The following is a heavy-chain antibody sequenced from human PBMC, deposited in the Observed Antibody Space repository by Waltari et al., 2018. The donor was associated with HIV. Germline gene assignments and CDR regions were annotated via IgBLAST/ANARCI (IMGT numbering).Heavy chain of an antibody. Sequence: QVKLVQSGAEVKTPGASVKVSCKDSGHTFSDHYMHRERQAPGQGLEWMGWINPNSGGTRYAEKFQGRVTMTRDTSISTAYMELSRLRFDDTAVYYCARVFRGTVNYFDSRLGHWGQGTLVTVSS. CDR1: GHTFSDHY. CDR2: INPNSGGT. D-gene: IGHD3-22*01. J-gene: IGHJ5*02. CDR3: ARVFRGTVNYFDSRLGH. V-gene: IGHV1-2*02.